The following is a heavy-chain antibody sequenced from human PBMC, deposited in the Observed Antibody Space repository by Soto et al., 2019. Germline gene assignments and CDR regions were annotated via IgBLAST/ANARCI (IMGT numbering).Heavy chain of an antibody. D-gene: IGHD3-9*01. CDR2: IYYSGST. CDR1: GGSISSSSYY. J-gene: IGHJ4*02. V-gene: IGHV4-39*01. CDR3: ARLYYDILTGYLYYFDY. Sequence: QLQLQESGPGLVKPSETLSLTCTVSGGSISSSSYYWGWIRQPPGKGLEGIGSIYYSGSTYYNPSLKSRVTISVDTSKNQFSLKLSSVTAADTAVYYCARLYYDILTGYLYYFDYWGQGTLVTVSS.